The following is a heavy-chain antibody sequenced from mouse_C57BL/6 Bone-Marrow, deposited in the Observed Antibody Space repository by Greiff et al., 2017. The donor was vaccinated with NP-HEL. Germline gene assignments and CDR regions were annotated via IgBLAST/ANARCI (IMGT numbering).Heavy chain of an antibody. V-gene: IGHV3-8*01. CDR2: ISYSGST. CDR1: GYSITSDY. Sequence: EVQLHQSGPGLAKPSQTLSLTCSVTGYSITSDYWNWIRKFPGNKLEYMGYISYSGSTYYNQSLKSRISITRDTSKNQYYLQLKSVTTEDTATYYCARGGYGNEYYLDYWGQGTTLTVSS. J-gene: IGHJ2*01. D-gene: IGHD2-10*02. CDR3: ARGGYGNEYYLDY.